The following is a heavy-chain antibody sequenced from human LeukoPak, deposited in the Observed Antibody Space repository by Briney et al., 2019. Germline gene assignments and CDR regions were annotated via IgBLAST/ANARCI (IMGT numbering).Heavy chain of an antibody. CDR2: VNEAGSEK. D-gene: IGHD2/OR15-2a*01. CDR3: ATEYCTDKGNFDL. V-gene: IGHV3-7*01. Sequence: GGSLRVSCAASGFTFSSYWMSWVRQAPGQGLEWVANVNEAGSEKNYVDSVKGRFTISRDNIRNLLYLQMNYLIVEDTAVYYCATEYCTDKGNFDLWGRGALVTVSS. CDR1: GFTFSSYW. J-gene: IGHJ2*01.